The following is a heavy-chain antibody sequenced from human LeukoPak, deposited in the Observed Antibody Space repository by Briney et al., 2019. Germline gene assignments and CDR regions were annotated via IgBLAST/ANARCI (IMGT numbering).Heavy chain of an antibody. CDR3: AEYATTETTNDY. CDR1: GGSISGYY. V-gene: IGHV4-59*08. Sequence: SETLSLTCTVSGGSISGYYWSWIRQPPGKGLEWIGCIYYSGSTNYNPSLKSRVTISVDTSKNQFSLQLSSVGAADTAVYYCAEYATTETTNDYWGQGTLVTVSS. D-gene: IGHD4-11*01. J-gene: IGHJ4*02. CDR2: IYYSGST.